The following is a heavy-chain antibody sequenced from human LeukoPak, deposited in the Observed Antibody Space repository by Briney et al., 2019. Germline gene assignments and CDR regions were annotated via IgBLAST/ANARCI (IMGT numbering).Heavy chain of an antibody. Sequence: GRSLRLSCAASGFAFGRYAMSWVRQAPGKGLEWVSAISGSGGSTYYADSVKGRFTISRDNSKNTLYLQMNSLRAEDTAVYYCAKEKEHLAFDYWGQGTLVTVSS. CDR2: ISGSGGST. V-gene: IGHV3-23*01. J-gene: IGHJ4*02. CDR3: AKEKEHLAFDY. CDR1: GFAFGRYA.